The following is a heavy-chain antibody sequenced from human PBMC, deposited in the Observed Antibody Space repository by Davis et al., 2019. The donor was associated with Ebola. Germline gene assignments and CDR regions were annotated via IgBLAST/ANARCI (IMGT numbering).Heavy chain of an antibody. CDR2: INPNSGGT. CDR1: GYTFTGYY. CDR3: ARGTEYYDFWSGYSTPASYGMDV. D-gene: IGHD3-3*01. J-gene: IGHJ6*02. V-gene: IGHV1-2*02. Sequence: ASVKVSCKASGYTFTGYYMHWVRQAPGQGLEGMGWINPNSGGTNYAQKFQGRVTMTRDTSISTAYMELSRLRSDDTAVYYCARGTEYYDFWSGYSTPASYGMDVWGQGTTVTVSS.